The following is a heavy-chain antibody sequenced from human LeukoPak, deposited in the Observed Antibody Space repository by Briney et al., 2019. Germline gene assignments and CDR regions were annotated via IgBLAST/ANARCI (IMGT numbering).Heavy chain of an antibody. J-gene: IGHJ6*02. V-gene: IGHV4-4*07. Sequence: ASETLSLTCTASGGSISSYYWSWIRQPAGKELEWIGRIYTSGSTNYNPSLKSRVTMSVDTSKNQFSLKLSSVTAADTAVYYCAREEGYGDPGPYYYYYGMDVWGQGTTVTVSS. CDR3: AREEGYGDPGPYYYYYGMDV. CDR1: GGSISSYY. D-gene: IGHD4-17*01. CDR2: IYTSGST.